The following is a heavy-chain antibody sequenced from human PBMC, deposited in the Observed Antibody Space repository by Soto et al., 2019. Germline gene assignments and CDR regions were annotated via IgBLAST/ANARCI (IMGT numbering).Heavy chain of an antibody. J-gene: IGHJ6*03. CDR2: INHSGST. V-gene: IGHV4-34*01. Sequence: SETLSLTCAVYGGSFSGYYWSWIRQPPGKGLEWIGEINHSGSTNYNPSLKSRVTISVDTSKNQFSLKLSSVTAADTAVYYCARGMTLLWLASSYMDVWGKGTTVTVSS. D-gene: IGHD3-10*01. CDR1: GGSFSGYY. CDR3: ARGMTLLWLASSYMDV.